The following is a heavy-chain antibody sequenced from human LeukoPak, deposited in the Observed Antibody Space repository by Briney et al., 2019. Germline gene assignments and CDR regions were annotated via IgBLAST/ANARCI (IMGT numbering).Heavy chain of an antibody. Sequence: SETLSLSCTVSGGSINSSSYDWAWIRQRPGKGLEWSGDIYYSGTTYYNPSLKIRVTISVDTSKSQFSLKLSSVTAADTAVYYCASRYSGYDRSIDYWGQGTLVTVSS. CDR2: IYYSGTT. J-gene: IGHJ4*02. CDR1: GGSINSSSYD. D-gene: IGHD5-12*01. V-gene: IGHV4-39*01. CDR3: ASRYSGYDRSIDY.